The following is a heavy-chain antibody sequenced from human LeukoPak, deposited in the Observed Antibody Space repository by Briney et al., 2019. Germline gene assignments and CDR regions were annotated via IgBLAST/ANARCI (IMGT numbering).Heavy chain of an antibody. Sequence: ASVKVSCKASGYTFTSYDINWVRQATGQGLEWMGWMNPNSGNTGYAQKFQGRVTMTRNTSISTAYMELSSLRSDDTAVYYCARGPFGRYFDWLGNAFDIWGQGTMVTVSS. CDR2: MNPNSGNT. V-gene: IGHV1-8*01. J-gene: IGHJ3*02. D-gene: IGHD3-9*01. CDR1: GYTFTSYD. CDR3: ARGPFGRYFDWLGNAFDI.